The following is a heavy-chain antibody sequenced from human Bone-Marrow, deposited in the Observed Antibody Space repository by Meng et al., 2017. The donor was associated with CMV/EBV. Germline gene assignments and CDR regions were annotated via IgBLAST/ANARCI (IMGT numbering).Heavy chain of an antibody. Sequence: GESLKISCAASEFTVIPYMMSWVRQPPGRGLEWISMVHNGNKYYADSVKGRFTTSRDNSENTLYLQMNSLRAEDTAVYYCTTGHFDYWGQGMLVTVSS. V-gene: IGHV3-53*01. CDR2: VHNGNK. J-gene: IGHJ4*02. CDR3: TTGHFDY. CDR1: EFTVIPYM.